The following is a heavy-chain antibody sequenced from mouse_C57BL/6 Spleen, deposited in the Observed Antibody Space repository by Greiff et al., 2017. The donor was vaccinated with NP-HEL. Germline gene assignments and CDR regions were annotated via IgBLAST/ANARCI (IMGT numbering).Heavy chain of an antibody. CDR1: GFTFSDYG. CDR2: ISNLAYSL. J-gene: IGHJ2*01. Sequence: EVKLMESGGGLVQPGGSLKLSCAASGFTFSDYGMAWVRQAPRKGPEWVAFISNLAYSLYYADTVTGRFTISRENAKNTLYLEMSSLRSEDTAMYYCARSTVVGDFDYWGQGTTLTVSS. D-gene: IGHD1-1*01. CDR3: ARSTVVGDFDY. V-gene: IGHV5-15*01.